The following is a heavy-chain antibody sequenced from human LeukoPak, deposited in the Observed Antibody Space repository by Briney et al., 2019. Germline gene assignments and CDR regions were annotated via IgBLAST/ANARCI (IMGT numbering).Heavy chain of an antibody. CDR1: GFTFSNHA. CDR2: IGGDGRGT. CDR3: ARRVGGTPDY. V-gene: IGHV3-23*01. D-gene: IGHD1-26*01. J-gene: IGHJ4*02. Sequence: PGGSLRLSCTASGFTFSNHAMTWVRQAPGKGLEWVSAIGGDGRGTDYADSVKGRFTISRDNSKNTLYLEMNSLRADDTARYYCARRVGGTPDYWGSGTLVTVSS.